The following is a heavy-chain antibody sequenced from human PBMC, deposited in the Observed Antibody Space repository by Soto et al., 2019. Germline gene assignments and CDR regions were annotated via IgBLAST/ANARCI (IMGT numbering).Heavy chain of an antibody. CDR1: GFTFSSYW. Sequence: EVQLVESGGGLVQPGGSLRLSCAASGFTFSSYWMSWVRQAPGKGLEWVANIKQDGSEKYYVDSVKGRFTISRDNAKNSLYLQMNSLRAEDTAVYYCARDAVAATPLIHYWGQGTLVTVSS. CDR2: IKQDGSEK. J-gene: IGHJ4*02. CDR3: ARDAVAATPLIHY. V-gene: IGHV3-7*01. D-gene: IGHD2-15*01.